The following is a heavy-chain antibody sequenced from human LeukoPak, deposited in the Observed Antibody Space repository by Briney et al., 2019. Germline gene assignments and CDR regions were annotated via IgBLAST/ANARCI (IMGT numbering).Heavy chain of an antibody. CDR3: ARTARLPNS. D-gene: IGHD6-25*01. V-gene: IGHV4-59*01. CDR2: IYYTGVT. CDR1: GASISSYY. Sequence: PSETLSLICTVSGASISSYYWSWIRQPPGKGLEHIGYIYYTGVTNYSPSLKSRVTMSLDTSKNQFSLRLTSVTAADTAIYYCARTARLPNSWGQGTLVTVSS. J-gene: IGHJ4*02.